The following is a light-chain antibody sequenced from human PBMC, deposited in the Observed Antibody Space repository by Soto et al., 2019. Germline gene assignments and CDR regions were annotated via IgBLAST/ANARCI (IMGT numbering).Light chain of an antibody. J-gene: IGKJ2*01. CDR3: QQYFGSLYT. V-gene: IGKV3-20*01. CDR2: AVS. Sequence: PGEGATLSCRTSQRISSTYLAWYQQRPGQAPRLLIYAVSSRATGIPDRFSGSGSGTDFTLTISRLEPEDFAVYYCQQYFGSLYTFGQGTKLEIK. CDR1: QRISSTY.